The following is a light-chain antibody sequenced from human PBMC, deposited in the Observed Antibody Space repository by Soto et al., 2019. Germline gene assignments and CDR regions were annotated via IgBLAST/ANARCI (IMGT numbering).Light chain of an antibody. CDR3: AAWDGSLNHIL. CDR2: NDN. J-gene: IGLJ2*01. Sequence: VLTQPPSASGTPGQGVAISCSGSSSNMGSNTVNWYQHLPGTAPKLLIYNDNQRPSGVPDRFFGSKSGTSASLAITGLQSEDEADYYCAAWDGSLNHILFGGGTKVTVL. CDR1: SSNMGSNT. V-gene: IGLV1-44*01.